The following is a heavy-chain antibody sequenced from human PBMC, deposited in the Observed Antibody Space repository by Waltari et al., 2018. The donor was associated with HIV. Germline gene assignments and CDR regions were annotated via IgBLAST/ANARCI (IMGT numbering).Heavy chain of an antibody. CDR3: TRVGFGSGTYYFPGGY. CDR2: INTNSGDT. D-gene: IGHD3-10*01. CDR1: GYTFTGYY. Sequence: QVQLVQSGAEVKSPGDSVKVSCKASGYTFTGYYIHWVRQAPGQGLEWMGWINTNSGDTTYAQKFQCRVIMTRDTSINTVYMELSRLTSDDTAVYYCTRVGFGSGTYYFPGGYWGQGTLVTVSS. J-gene: IGHJ4*02. V-gene: IGHV1-2*02.